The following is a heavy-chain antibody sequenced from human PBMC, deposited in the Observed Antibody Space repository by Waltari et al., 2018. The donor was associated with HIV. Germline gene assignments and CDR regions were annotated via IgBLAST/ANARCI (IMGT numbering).Heavy chain of an antibody. CDR3: ARAYSGSYQPLDY. D-gene: IGHD1-26*01. Sequence: QVQLVQSAAEVKKPGASVKVSCEASGYTFASHDMNWVRQAPGQGLEWRGWTNPKRGKTGYHPKCEGRVAMTWDTSTGTAYLELANLRSDDTAVYFCARAYSGSYQPLDYWGQGTLVTVSS. CDR2: TNPKRGKT. V-gene: IGHV1-8*01. CDR1: GYTFASHD. J-gene: IGHJ4*02.